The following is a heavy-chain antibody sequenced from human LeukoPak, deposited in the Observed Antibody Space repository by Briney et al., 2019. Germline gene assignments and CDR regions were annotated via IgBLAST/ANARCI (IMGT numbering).Heavy chain of an antibody. D-gene: IGHD2/OR15-2a*01. CDR2: IWYDGSNK. Sequence: GGSLRLSCAASGFTFSSYGMHWVRQAPGKGLEWVAVIWYDGSNKYYADSVKGRFTISRDNSKNTLYLQMNSLRAEDTAVYYCAREGPRGNSQFDYWGQGTLVTVSS. CDR1: GFTFSSYG. J-gene: IGHJ4*02. CDR3: AREGPRGNSQFDY. V-gene: IGHV3-33*01.